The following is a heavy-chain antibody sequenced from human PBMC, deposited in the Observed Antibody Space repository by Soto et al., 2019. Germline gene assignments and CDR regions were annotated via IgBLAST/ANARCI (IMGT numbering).Heavy chain of an antibody. CDR1: GGSISSGGYY. CDR3: ARDPRSGYDSSGYYYTGAFGI. CDR2: IYYSGST. D-gene: IGHD3-22*01. J-gene: IGHJ3*02. V-gene: IGHV4-31*03. Sequence: PSETLSLTCTVSGGSISSGGYYWSWIRQHPGKGLEWIGYIYYSGSTYYNPSLKSRVTISVDTSKNQFSLKLSSVTAADTAVYYCARDPRSGYDSSGYYYTGAFGIWGQGTMVTVS.